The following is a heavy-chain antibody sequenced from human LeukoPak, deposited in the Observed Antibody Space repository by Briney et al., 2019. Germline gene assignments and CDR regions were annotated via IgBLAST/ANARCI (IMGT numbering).Heavy chain of an antibody. J-gene: IGHJ4*02. V-gene: IGHV3-23*01. D-gene: IGHD3-9*01. CDR1: GFTFSSYA. Sequence: GGSLRLSCAASGFTFSSYATSWVRQAPGKGLEWVSAISGSGGSTYYADSVKGRFTISRDNSKNTLYLQMNSLRAEDTAVYYCAKGVLRYFDWLSSFDYWGQGTLVTVSS. CDR3: AKGVLRYFDWLSSFDY. CDR2: ISGSGGST.